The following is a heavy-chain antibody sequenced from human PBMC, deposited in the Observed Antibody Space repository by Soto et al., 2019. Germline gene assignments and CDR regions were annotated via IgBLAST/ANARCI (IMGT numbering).Heavy chain of an antibody. CDR1: GGSISSGDYY. Sequence: SETLSLTCTVSGGSISSGDYYWSWIRQPPGEGLEWIGYIYYSGSTYYNPSLKSRVTISVDTSKNQFSLKLSSVTAADTAVYYCARNVAGDDYFDYWGQGTLVTVSS. CDR2: IYYSGST. J-gene: IGHJ4*02. CDR3: ARNVAGDDYFDY. D-gene: IGHD6-19*01. V-gene: IGHV4-30-4*01.